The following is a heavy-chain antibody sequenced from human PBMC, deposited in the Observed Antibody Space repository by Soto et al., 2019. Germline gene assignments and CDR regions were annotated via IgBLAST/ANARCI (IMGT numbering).Heavy chain of an antibody. CDR2: IDPSGGNT. CDR1: GYTFTTFY. Sequence: ASVKVSCKASGYTFTTFYMHWLRQAPGQGLVWMGIIDPSGGNTNHAQKFQGRVTMTRDTSTSTVYMELSNLRPDDTAVYYCARDRDCSSTSCYYGMDVWGQGTT. J-gene: IGHJ6*02. V-gene: IGHV1-46*01. CDR3: ARDRDCSSTSCYYGMDV. D-gene: IGHD2-2*01.